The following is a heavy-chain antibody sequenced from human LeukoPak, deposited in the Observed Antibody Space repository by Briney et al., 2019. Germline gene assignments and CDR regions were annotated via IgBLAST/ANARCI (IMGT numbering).Heavy chain of an antibody. D-gene: IGHD3-3*01. J-gene: IGHJ5*02. V-gene: IGHV1-8*02. CDR1: GGTFSSYA. CDR2: MNPNSGNT. CDR3: ARGHWSGYSYNWFDP. Sequence: ASVKVSCKASGGTFSSYAISWVRQAPGQGLEWMGWMNPNSGNTGYAQKFQGRVTTTRTTSMSTAYMELNSLRSEDTAVYYCARGHWSGYSYNWFDPWGQGTLVTVSS.